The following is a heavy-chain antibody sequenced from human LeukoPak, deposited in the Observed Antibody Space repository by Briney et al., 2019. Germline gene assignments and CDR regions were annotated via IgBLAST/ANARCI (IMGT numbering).Heavy chain of an antibody. CDR1: GGTFSSYA. D-gene: IGHD3-22*01. V-gene: IGHV1-69*04. Sequence: ASVKVSCKASGGTFSSYAISWVRQAPGQGLEWMGRIIPILGIANYAQKFQGRVTITADKSTSTAYMELSGLRSEDTAVYYCAGPSSESFDYWGQGTLVTVSS. CDR2: IIPILGIA. CDR3: AGPSSESFDY. J-gene: IGHJ4*02.